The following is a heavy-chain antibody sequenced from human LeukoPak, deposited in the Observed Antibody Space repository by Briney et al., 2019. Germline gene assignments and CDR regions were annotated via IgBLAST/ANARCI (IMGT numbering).Heavy chain of an antibody. J-gene: IGHJ4*02. D-gene: IGHD6-13*01. CDR2: ITSKSSFI. CDR3: ARLYSSSWYLDY. CDR1: GFTFSSYS. V-gene: IGHV3-21*01. Sequence: PGGSLRLSCATSGFTFSSYSMNWVRRAPGKGLEWVSSITSKSSFINYADSVKGRFTISRDNAKNSLYLQMNTLRAEDTAVYYCARLYSSSWYLDYWGQGTLVTVSS.